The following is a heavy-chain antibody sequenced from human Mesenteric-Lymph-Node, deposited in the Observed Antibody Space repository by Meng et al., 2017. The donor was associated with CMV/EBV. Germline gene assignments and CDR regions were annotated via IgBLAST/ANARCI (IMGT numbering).Heavy chain of an antibody. V-gene: IGHV3-21*01. Sequence: GGSLRLSCGTSGFAFSNYRMNWVRQAPGKGLEWISFISTTSTYIDYADSVKGRFTISRDNARNSLFLQMNSLRAEDTAVYYCARDIRGSDYYYGMDVWGQGTTVTVSS. CDR2: ISTTSTYI. CDR1: GFAFSNYR. J-gene: IGHJ6*02. CDR3: ARDIRGSDYYYGMDV. D-gene: IGHD3-10*01.